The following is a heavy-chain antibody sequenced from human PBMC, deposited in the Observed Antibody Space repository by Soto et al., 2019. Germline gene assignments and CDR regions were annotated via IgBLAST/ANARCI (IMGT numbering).Heavy chain of an antibody. CDR3: ARVGGLAARTFDY. Sequence: SSPLAVPCTCLGVSISSYYWVWVRHPPGKGLEWIGGIYYIVSTNYDPSLKSRVTISVDTSKNQFSLNLRSMSPADTAVYYCARVGGLAARTFDYWGPGTLVTVSS. J-gene: IGHJ4*02. CDR1: GVSISSYY. V-gene: IGHV4-59*01. CDR2: IYYIVST. D-gene: IGHD6-6*01.